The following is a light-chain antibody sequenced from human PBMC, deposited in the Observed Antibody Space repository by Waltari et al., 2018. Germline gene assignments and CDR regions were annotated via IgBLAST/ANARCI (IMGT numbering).Light chain of an antibody. CDR3: QNHERLPAT. CDR1: QSIRKS. Sequence: VLTQSPGTLSLYPGETAHLSCRAIQSIRKSFVWDQQRPGHDPRLLNYAASPRATGVPDRFSGSGYGKDFTLTISRLEPEDFAVYYCQNHERLPATFGQGTKVEIK. CDR2: AAS. V-gene: IGKV3-20*01. J-gene: IGKJ1*01.